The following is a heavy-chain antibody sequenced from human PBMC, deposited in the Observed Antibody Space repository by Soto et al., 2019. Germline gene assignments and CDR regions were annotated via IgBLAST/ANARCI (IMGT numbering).Heavy chain of an antibody. CDR3: AKTTDGWFSAFEI. D-gene: IGHD6-19*01. J-gene: IGHJ3*02. CDR1: GFTFSNYA. CDR2: ISGGGGGT. Sequence: PGGSLRLSCAASGFTFSNYAMTWVRQAPGKGLEWVAAISGGGGGTYYADSVKGRFIFSRDNPKNTMYLQMNSLRAEDTAVYFCAKTTDGWFSAFEIWGQGTVVTVSS. V-gene: IGHV3-23*01.